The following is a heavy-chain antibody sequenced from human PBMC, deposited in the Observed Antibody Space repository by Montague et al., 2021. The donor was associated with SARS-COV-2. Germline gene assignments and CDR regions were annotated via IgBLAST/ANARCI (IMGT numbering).Heavy chain of an antibody. CDR1: GFSLSTSGMC. D-gene: IGHD7-27*01. Sequence: PALVKPTQTLTLTCTFSGFSLSTSGMCVSWIRQPPGKALEWLARIDCDDDKYYNTSLKTRLTISKDTSKNQVALTMTNMDPVDTATYYCARDWGCTHFDYWGQGTLVTVSS. CDR3: ARDWGCTHFDY. CDR2: IDCDDDK. J-gene: IGHJ4*02. V-gene: IGHV2-70*11.